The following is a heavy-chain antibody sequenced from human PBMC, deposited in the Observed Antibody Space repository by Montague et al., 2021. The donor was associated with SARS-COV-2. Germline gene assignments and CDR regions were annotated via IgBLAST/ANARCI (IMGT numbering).Heavy chain of an antibody. CDR1: GFTFSSYA. V-gene: IGHV3-30-3*01. CDR3: ARPYSGSYYGYFDY. Sequence: SLRISCAASGFTFSSYAMHWVRQAPGKGLEWVAVISYDGSNKYYADSVKGRFTISRDNSKNTLYLQMNSLRAEDTAVYYCARPYSGSYYGYFDYWGQGTLVTVSS. J-gene: IGHJ4*02. CDR2: ISYDGSNK. D-gene: IGHD1-26*01.